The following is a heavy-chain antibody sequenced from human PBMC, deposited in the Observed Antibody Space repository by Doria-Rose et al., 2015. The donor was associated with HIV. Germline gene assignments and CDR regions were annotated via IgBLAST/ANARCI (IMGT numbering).Heavy chain of an antibody. CDR2: IRFAGSDK. CDR3: AKDRSALGRIYGMDV. Sequence: HWVRQAPGKGLEWVAFIRFAGSDKFYGGSVKGRFTIYRDNSKNTLYLQMNSLRGEDTALYYCAKDRSALGRIYGMDVWGQGTTGTGS. D-gene: IGHD1-26*01. V-gene: IGHV3-30*02. J-gene: IGHJ6*02.